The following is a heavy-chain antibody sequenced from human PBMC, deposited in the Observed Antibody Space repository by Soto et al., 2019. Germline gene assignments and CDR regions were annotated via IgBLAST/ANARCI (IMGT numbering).Heavy chain of an antibody. CDR3: ARGYCSGGTCWGNNDY. J-gene: IGHJ4*02. Sequence: GGSLRLSCAASGFIFSDHYMDWVRQAPGKGLEWVGRTRNKANSYTTEYAASVKGRFTISRDDSKNSLYLQMNSLKTEDTAVYYCARGYCSGGTCWGNNDYWGQGTLVTVSS. CDR1: GFIFSDHY. CDR2: TRNKANSYTT. V-gene: IGHV3-72*01. D-gene: IGHD2-15*01.